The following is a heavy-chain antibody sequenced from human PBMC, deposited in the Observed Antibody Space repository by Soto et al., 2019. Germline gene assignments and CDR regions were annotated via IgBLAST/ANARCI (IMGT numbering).Heavy chain of an antibody. D-gene: IGHD3-3*01. CDR2: ISAYNGNT. Sequence: QLVQSGAEVKKPGASVKVSCKASGYTFTNYGITWVRQAPGQGLEWMGWISAYNGNTKSSQKLQGRVTMTADTSTTTAYMELRSLTSDDTAVYYCARDHFDFWRGEHDYWCQGTLVTVSS. J-gene: IGHJ4*02. V-gene: IGHV1-18*01. CDR3: ARDHFDFWRGEHDY. CDR1: GYTFTNYG.